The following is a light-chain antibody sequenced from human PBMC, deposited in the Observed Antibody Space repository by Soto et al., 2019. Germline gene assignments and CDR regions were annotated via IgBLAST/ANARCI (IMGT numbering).Light chain of an antibody. CDR2: AAS. CDR1: QSISTH. V-gene: IGKV1-39*01. Sequence: DIQMTQSPSSLSASVGDRVTITFRASQSISTHLNWYQQKPGKAPNLLIYAASSLQSGVPSRFSGSGSGTDFTLTISSLQPEDFATYFCQQSYITPAGFGGGTKVDI. CDR3: QQSYITPAG. J-gene: IGKJ4*01.